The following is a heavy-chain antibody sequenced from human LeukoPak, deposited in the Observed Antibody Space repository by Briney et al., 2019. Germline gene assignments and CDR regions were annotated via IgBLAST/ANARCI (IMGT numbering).Heavy chain of an antibody. V-gene: IGHV4-39*07. CDR2: IYYSGST. CDR1: GGSISSSSYY. Sequence: SETLSLTCTVSGGSISSSSYYWGWIRQPPGKGLEWIGSIYYSGSTYYNPSLKSRVTISVDTSKNQFSLKLSSVTAADTAVHYCAGTQLRFDYWGQGTLVTVSS. J-gene: IGHJ4*02. D-gene: IGHD1-7*01. CDR3: AGTQLRFDY.